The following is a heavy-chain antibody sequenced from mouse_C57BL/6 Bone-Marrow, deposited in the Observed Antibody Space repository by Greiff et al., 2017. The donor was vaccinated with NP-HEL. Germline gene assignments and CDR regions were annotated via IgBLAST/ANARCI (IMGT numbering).Heavy chain of an antibody. CDR3: ARKFITTPLGYFDY. Sequence: EVKLVESGGGLVKPGGSLKLSCAASGFTFSDYGMHWVRQAPEKGLEWVAYISSGSSTIYYADTVKGRFTISRDNAKNTLFLQMTSLRSEDTAMYYCARKFITTPLGYFDYWGQGTTLTVSS. J-gene: IGHJ2*01. CDR1: GFTFSDYG. D-gene: IGHD1-1*01. V-gene: IGHV5-17*01. CDR2: ISSGSSTI.